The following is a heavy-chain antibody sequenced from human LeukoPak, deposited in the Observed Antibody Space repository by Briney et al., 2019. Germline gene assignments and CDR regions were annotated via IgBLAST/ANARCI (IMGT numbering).Heavy chain of an antibody. CDR2: IYYSGST. CDR1: GGSISSYY. V-gene: IGHV4-59*12. J-gene: IGHJ6*03. D-gene: IGHD1-26*01. Sequence: SETLSLTCTVSGGSISSYYWSWIRQPPGKGLEWIGYIYYSGSTNYNPSLKSRVTISVDTSKNQFSLKLSSVTAADTAVYYCARGSGEWELLPDYYYYMDVWGKGTTVTVSS. CDR3: ARGSGEWELLPDYYYYMDV.